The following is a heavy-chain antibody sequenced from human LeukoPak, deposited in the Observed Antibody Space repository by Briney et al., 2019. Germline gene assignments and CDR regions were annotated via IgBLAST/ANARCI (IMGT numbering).Heavy chain of an antibody. V-gene: IGHV3-21*01. Sequence: GGFLRLSCAASGFTFSSYSMNWVRQAPGKGLEWVSSISSSSSYIYYADSVKGRFTISRDNAKNSLYLQMNSLRAEDTAVYYCARGPVTTGGGNYWGQGTLVTVSS. D-gene: IGHD4-17*01. J-gene: IGHJ4*02. CDR1: GFTFSSYS. CDR2: ISSSSSYI. CDR3: ARGPVTTGGGNY.